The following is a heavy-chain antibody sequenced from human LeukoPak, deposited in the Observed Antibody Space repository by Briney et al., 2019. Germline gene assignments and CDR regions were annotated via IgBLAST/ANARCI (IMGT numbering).Heavy chain of an antibody. J-gene: IGHJ4*02. CDR3: ARGSYYDFWSGYYTPVRYFDY. V-gene: IGHV3-13*01. CDR1: GFTFSSYD. D-gene: IGHD3-3*01. Sequence: PGGSLRLSCAASGFTFSSYDMHWVRQATGKGLEWVSAIGTAGDTYYPGSVKGRFTSSRENAKNSLYLQTKSLRAEDTAVYYCARGSYYDFWSGYYTPVRYFDYWGQGTLVTVSS. CDR2: IGTAGDT.